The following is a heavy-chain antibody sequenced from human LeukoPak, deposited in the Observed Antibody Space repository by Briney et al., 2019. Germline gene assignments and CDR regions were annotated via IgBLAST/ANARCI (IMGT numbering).Heavy chain of an antibody. D-gene: IGHD3-9*01. CDR1: GVTFSRYV. CDR3: ARGSQYNILTGFIVGAMDDFDY. CDR2: IRFEGKNK. J-gene: IGHJ4*02. V-gene: IGHV3-30*02. Sequence: GGSLRLSCAASGVTFSRYVMHWVRQAPGKGLEWVSFIRFEGKNKYYADSVKGRFTISKDSSKSTLDLQMNSLRTEDTAVYYCARGSQYNILTGFIVGAMDDFDYWGQGTLVTVSS.